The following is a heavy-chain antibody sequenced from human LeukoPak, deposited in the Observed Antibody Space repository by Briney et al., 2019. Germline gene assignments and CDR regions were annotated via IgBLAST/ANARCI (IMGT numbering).Heavy chain of an antibody. Sequence: SETLSLTCTVSGGSISSYYWSWIRQPPGKGLEWIGYMYYSGSTNYNPSLKSRVPISVDTSKNQFSLTLSSVTAADTAVYYCARHFRGPGPYTPYFGMDVWGQGTPVTVSS. D-gene: IGHD4-11*01. CDR2: MYYSGST. J-gene: IGHJ6*02. V-gene: IGHV4-59*08. CDR1: GGSISSYY. CDR3: ARHFRGPGPYTPYFGMDV.